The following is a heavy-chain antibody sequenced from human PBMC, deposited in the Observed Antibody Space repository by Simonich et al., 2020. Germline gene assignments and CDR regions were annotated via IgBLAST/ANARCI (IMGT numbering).Heavy chain of an antibody. CDR1: GFTFSSYA. CDR2: ISYDRSNK. CDR3: AREGLLLDAFDI. Sequence: QVQLVESGGGVVQPGRSLRLSCAASGFTFSSYAMHSVRQAPGKGLEWVAVISYDRSNKYYADSVKGRFTISRDNSKNTLYLQMNSLRAEDTAVYYCAREGLLLDAFDIWGQGTMVTVSS. J-gene: IGHJ3*02. D-gene: IGHD2-15*01. V-gene: IGHV3-30*04.